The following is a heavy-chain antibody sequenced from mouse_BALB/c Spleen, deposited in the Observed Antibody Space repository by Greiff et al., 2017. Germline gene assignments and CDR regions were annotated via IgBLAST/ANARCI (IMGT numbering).Heavy chain of an antibody. CDR3: ARSASDYYGSPFAY. CDR2: IYPGDGDT. Sequence: QVQLQQSGPELVKPGASVKISCKAPGYAFSSSWMNWVKQRPGQGLEWIGRIYPGDGDTNYNGKFKGKATLTADKSSSTAYMQLSSLTSVDSAVYFCARSASDYYGSPFAYWGQGTLVTVSA. D-gene: IGHD1-1*01. CDR1: GYAFSSSW. J-gene: IGHJ3*01. V-gene: IGHV1-82*01.